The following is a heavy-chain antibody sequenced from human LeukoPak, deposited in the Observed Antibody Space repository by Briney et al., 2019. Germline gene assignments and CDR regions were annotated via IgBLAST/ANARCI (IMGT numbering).Heavy chain of an antibody. CDR3: ASTTYYYDSSGYYPPDY. CDR1: GYSFTSYW. CDR2: IYTGDSDT. D-gene: IGHD3-22*01. Sequence: GESLKISCKGSGYSFTSYWIGWVRQMPGKGLEWMGIIYTGDSDTRYSPSFQGQVTISADKSISTAYLQWSSLKASDTAMYYCASTTYYYDSSGYYPPDYWGQGTLVTVSS. J-gene: IGHJ4*02. V-gene: IGHV5-51*01.